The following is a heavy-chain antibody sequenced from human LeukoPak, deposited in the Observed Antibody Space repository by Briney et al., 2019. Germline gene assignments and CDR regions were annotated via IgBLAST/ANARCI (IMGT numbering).Heavy chain of an antibody. J-gene: IGHJ4*02. V-gene: IGHV3-48*01. D-gene: IGHD1-26*01. CDR2: MTSSSSAI. CDR3: ASLSTSGSPDY. Sequence: GGSLRLSCAASGFTFSSYNMNWVRQAPGKGLEWVSYMTSSSSAIYYADSVKGRFTISRDNAKNSLYLQMKSLRAEDTVVYYCASLSTSGSPDYWGQGTLVTVSS. CDR1: GFTFSSYN.